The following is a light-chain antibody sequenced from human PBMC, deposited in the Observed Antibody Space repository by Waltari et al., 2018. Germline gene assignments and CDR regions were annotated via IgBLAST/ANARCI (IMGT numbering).Light chain of an antibody. V-gene: IGLV2-14*01. CDR1: NSDITGSAY. CDR2: EVS. Sequence: QSALTQPASVSGSPGQSITISCTGTNSDITGSAYVSWYQRHPGKAPKLIIYEVSNPPSGLSNRFSGSKSGNTASLTISGLQPDDEADYFCSSYTSGSSLVFGGGTRLTVL. CDR3: SSYTSGSSLV. J-gene: IGLJ2*01.